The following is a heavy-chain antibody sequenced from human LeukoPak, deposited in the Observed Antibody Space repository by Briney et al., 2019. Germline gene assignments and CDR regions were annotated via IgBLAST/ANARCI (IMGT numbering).Heavy chain of an antibody. V-gene: IGHV3-30*18. CDR3: AKDVKYNWNYIDY. J-gene: IGHJ4*02. CDR2: ISYDGSSK. D-gene: IGHD1-20*01. Sequence: GRSLRLSCVVSGFSFSSYGMHWVRQAPGKGLEWVAVISYDGSSKYYADSVKGRFTISRDNSKNTLYLQMNSLRAEDTALYYCAKDVKYNWNYIDYWGQGALVTVSS. CDR1: GFSFSSYG.